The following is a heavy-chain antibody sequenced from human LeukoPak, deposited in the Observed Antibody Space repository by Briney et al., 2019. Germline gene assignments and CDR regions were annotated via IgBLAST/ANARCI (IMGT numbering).Heavy chain of an antibody. CDR3: AREVVVITYYFDY. CDR2: INPNSGGT. J-gene: IGHJ4*02. D-gene: IGHD3-22*01. CDR1: GYTFTGYY. V-gene: IGHV1-2*02. Sequence: ASVKVSCKASGYTFTGYYMHWVRQAPGQGLEWMGWINPNSGGTNYAQKFQGRVTMTRDTSISTAYMELSRLRSDDTAVYHCAREVVVITYYFDYWGQGTLVTVSS.